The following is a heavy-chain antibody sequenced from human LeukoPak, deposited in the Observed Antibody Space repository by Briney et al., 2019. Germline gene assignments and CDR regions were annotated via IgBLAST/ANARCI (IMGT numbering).Heavy chain of an antibody. V-gene: IGHV3-74*01. CDR3: ASSSISAAPFDP. Sequence: GGSLRLSWAASGFTFSTSWMRWVRQAPGKGLVWVSRINGDGSTTGYADSVKGRFTFSRDNTKHTLYLHMNSLRAEDTAVYYCASSSISAAPFDPGGQGTLVTVSS. CDR1: GFTFSTSW. CDR2: INGDGSTT. D-gene: IGHD6-13*01. J-gene: IGHJ5*02.